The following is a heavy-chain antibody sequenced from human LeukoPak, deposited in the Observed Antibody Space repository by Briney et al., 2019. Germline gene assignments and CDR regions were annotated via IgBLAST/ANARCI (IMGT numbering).Heavy chain of an antibody. D-gene: IGHD2-15*01. V-gene: IGHV4-59*01. CDR1: GGSIGSYY. CDR2: IYYSGST. Sequence: SETLSLTCTVSGGSIGSYYWSWIRQPPGKGLEWIGYIYYSGSTNYNPSLKSRVTISVDTSKNQFSLKLSSVTAADTAVYYCARGVVNCSGGSCYFLLDYWGQGTLVTVSS. CDR3: ARGVVNCSGGSCYFLLDY. J-gene: IGHJ4*02.